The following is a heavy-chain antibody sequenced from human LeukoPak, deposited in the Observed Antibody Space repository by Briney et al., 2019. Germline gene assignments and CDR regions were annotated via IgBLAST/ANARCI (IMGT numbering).Heavy chain of an antibody. CDR2: VNEDGSAT. CDR3: VKIPRFREVV. Sequence: GGSLRLSCAVSGLTFSNYWMAWLRQAPGKGLEWVANVNEDGSATFYVDSVKGRFTISRDNARNSFYLNMNSLRAEDTAIYYCVKIPRFREVVWGQGTMVTVSS. D-gene: IGHD3-10*01. V-gene: IGHV3-7*03. J-gene: IGHJ3*01. CDR1: GLTFSNYW.